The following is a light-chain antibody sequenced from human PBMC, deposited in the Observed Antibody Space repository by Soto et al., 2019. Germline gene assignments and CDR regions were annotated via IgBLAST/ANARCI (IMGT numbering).Light chain of an antibody. J-gene: IGKJ4*01. CDR1: QGISDY. CDR2: AAS. CDR3: QKYNSAPLT. Sequence: DMQITHSPSSMSASVLYRVTITSRASQGISDYLAWYQQKPGKVPKLLIYAASTLQSGVPSRFSGSGAGTDFTLTISSLQPEDIATYYCQKYNSAPLTFGGGTKVDI. V-gene: IGKV1-27*01.